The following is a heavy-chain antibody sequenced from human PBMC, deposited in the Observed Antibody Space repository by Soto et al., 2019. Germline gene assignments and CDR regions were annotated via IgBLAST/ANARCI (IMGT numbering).Heavy chain of an antibody. Sequence: SETLSLTCSVSGASFSSGFCYWSWIRQPPGQGLEWIGYIHYSGSTYYNPSLKSRVTISLDHSRNQFSLRLNSVTAADTAVYFCASSKYDVVAGSVWFDPWGQGTLVTVSS. CDR2: IHYSGST. D-gene: IGHD2-21*01. V-gene: IGHV4-30-4*01. CDR1: GASFSSGFCY. CDR3: ASSKYDVVAGSVWFDP. J-gene: IGHJ5*02.